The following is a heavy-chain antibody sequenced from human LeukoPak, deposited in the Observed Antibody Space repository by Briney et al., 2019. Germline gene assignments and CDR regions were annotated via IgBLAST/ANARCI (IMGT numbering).Heavy chain of an antibody. Sequence: PSETLSLTCTVSGGSIRNSNYYWVWVRQPPGKGLEWIASSYYTGSTNYKPSLRSRVIMSVDTSKNQFSLMLSSVTAADTAISYCARHAGSYYTYNFDSWGQGALVTVSS. CDR1: GGSIRNSNYY. CDR3: ARHAGSYYTYNFDS. V-gene: IGHV4-39*01. J-gene: IGHJ4*02. D-gene: IGHD4-11*01. CDR2: SYYTGST.